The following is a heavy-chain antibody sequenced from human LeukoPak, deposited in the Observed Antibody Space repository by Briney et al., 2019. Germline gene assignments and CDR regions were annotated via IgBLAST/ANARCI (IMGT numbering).Heavy chain of an antibody. J-gene: IGHJ6*02. CDR2: IYTSGST. CDR3: ARSPYYYYYGMDV. CDR1: GGSISSYY. V-gene: IGHV4-4*07. Sequence: SETPSLTCTVSGGSISSYYWSWIRQPAVKGVEWIGRIYTSGSTNYNPSLKSRVTMSVDTSKNQFSLKLSSVTAADTAVYYCARSPYYYYYGMDVWGQGTTVTVSS.